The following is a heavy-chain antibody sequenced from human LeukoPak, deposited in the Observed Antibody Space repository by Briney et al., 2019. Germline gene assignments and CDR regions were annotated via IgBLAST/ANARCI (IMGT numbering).Heavy chain of an antibody. CDR2: IRYDGSNK. CDR1: GFTFSSYG. D-gene: IGHD6-19*01. V-gene: IGHV3-30*02. Sequence: GGSLRLSCAASGFTFSSYGMHWVRQAPGKGLEWVAFIRYDGSNKYYADSVKGRFTISRDNSKNTLYLQMNSLRAEDTALYYCARGLSGGWPKFDYWGQGTLVTVSS. CDR3: ARGLSGGWPKFDY. J-gene: IGHJ4*02.